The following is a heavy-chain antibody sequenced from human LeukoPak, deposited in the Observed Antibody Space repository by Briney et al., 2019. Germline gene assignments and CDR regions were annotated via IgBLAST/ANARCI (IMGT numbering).Heavy chain of an antibody. D-gene: IGHD3-3*01. CDR2: ISGSSSGSTSII. V-gene: IGHV3-48*04. CDR1: GIIFITYA. CDR3: ARDFWSGYYTED. J-gene: IGHJ4*02. Sequence: GGSLRLSCEFSGIIFITYAMNWVRQAPGKGLDWISYISGSSSGSTSIIPYADSVKGRFTISRDNATNSLHLQMDSLSAEDTAVYYCARDFWSGYYTEDWGQGALVIVSS.